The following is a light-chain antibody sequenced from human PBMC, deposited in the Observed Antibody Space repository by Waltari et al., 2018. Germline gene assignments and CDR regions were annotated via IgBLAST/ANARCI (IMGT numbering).Light chain of an antibody. CDR2: DVG. CDR1: RGDVGSSNY. Sequence: QSALTQPASVSGSPGQSVIISCTGSRGDVGSSNYVSWYQQRPGKTPKGIIYDVGVRPSGISNRFSGSKSDNTASLTISGLQAEDEADYFCSSYTTSKTWVFGGGTRVIVL. CDR3: SSYTTSKTWV. V-gene: IGLV2-14*03. J-gene: IGLJ3*02.